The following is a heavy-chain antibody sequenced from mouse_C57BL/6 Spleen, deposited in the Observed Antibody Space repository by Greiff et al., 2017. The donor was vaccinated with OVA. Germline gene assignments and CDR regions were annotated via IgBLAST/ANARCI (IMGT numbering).Heavy chain of an antibody. CDR1: GYSITSGYY. V-gene: IGHV3-6*01. Sequence: EVHLVESGPGLVKPSQSLSLTCSVPGYSITSGYYWNWIRQFPGNKLEWMGYISYDGSNNYNPSLKNRISITRDTSKNQFFLKLNSVTTEDTATYYCARQDGNYEDFDVWGTGTTVTVSS. J-gene: IGHJ1*03. CDR2: ISYDGSN. CDR3: ARQDGNYEDFDV. D-gene: IGHD2-1*01.